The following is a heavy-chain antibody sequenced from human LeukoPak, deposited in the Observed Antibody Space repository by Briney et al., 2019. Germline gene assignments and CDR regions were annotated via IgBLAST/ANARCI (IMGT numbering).Heavy chain of an antibody. D-gene: IGHD3-22*01. CDR3: EKRGKTSGFYYDV. Sequence: GRSLRLSCAASGFTFSSYGMHWVRQAPGKGLDWVAVVSYDGSEKYYADSVKGRFTISRDNSKNTLYLQMNSLSTEDTAVYYCEKRGKTSGFYYDVWGQGIVVTVS. CDR2: VSYDGSEK. CDR1: GFTFSSYG. V-gene: IGHV3-30*18. J-gene: IGHJ4*02.